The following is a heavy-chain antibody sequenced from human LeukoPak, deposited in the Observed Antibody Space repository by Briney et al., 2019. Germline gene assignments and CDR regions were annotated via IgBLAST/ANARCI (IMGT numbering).Heavy chain of an antibody. D-gene: IGHD2-2*01. CDR2: MNPNSGNT. Sequence: ASVKVSCKASGYTFTSYDINWVRQATGQGLEWMGWMNPNSGNTGYAQKFQGRVTMTRNTSISTAYMELSSLRSEDTAVYYCARGCSSTSCRNWFDPWGQGTLVTVSS. J-gene: IGHJ5*02. V-gene: IGHV1-8*01. CDR1: GYTFTSYD. CDR3: ARGCSSTSCRNWFDP.